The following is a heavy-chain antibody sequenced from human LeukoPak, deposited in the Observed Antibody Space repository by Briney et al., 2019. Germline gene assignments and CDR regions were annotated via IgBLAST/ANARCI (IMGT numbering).Heavy chain of an antibody. CDR1: GGSISSYY. J-gene: IGHJ4*02. CDR2: IYYSGST. D-gene: IGHD3-10*01. Sequence: SETLSLTCTVSGGSISSYYWSWIRQPPGKGLEWIGYIYYSGSTNYNPSLKSRVTISVDTSKNQFSLKLSSVTAADTAVYYCARVSPPPYGSGTADWGQGTLVTVSS. CDR3: ARVSPPPYGSGTAD. V-gene: IGHV4-59*01.